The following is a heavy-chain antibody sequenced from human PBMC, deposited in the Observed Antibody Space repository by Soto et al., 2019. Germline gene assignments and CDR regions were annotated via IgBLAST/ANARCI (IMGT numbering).Heavy chain of an antibody. V-gene: IGHV4-38-2*02. J-gene: IGHJ5*02. D-gene: IGHD3-16*02. CDR3: ARDRLSMITFGGVIPAGFDP. Sequence: NPSETLSLTCAVSGYSISSGYYWGWSRQPPGKGLEWIGYTDDSGSTYNNPSLNRRVTIPIYTSKNQFSLKLSSVTAADTALYYCARDRLSMITFGGVIPAGFDPWGQGTLVTVSS. CDR1: GYSISSGYY. CDR2: TDDSGST.